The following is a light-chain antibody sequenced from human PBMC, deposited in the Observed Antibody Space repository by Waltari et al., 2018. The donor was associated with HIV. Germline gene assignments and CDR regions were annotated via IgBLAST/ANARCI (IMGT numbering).Light chain of an antibody. CDR3: QQHGGSPPYS. V-gene: IGKV3-20*01. CDR1: QSVTNDY. CDR2: GAS. Sequence: IVLRQSPDTVSLSPGQPATLSSNASQSVTNDYLAWYHHRLGQPPRLLIYGASRRATGIPDRFSGGGSGADFTLTIKRLEPEDFGVYYCQQHGGSPPYSFGRGTKLEIK. J-gene: IGKJ2*03.